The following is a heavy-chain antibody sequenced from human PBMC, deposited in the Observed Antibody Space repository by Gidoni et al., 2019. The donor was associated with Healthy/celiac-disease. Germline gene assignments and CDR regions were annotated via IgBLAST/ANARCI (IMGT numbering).Heavy chain of an antibody. V-gene: IGHV5-51*01. CDR1: GYSFTSYW. D-gene: IGHD3-22*01. Sequence: EVQLVQSGAEVKKPGEYLKISCKGSGYSFTSYWIGCVRQMPGKGLEWMGIIFPGDSVTRYSPSFQGQVTISADKFISTAYLQWSSLKASDTAMYYCARQPDSSGYYFQSHWYFDLWGRGTLVTVSS. J-gene: IGHJ2*01. CDR2: IFPGDSVT. CDR3: ARQPDSSGYYFQSHWYFDL.